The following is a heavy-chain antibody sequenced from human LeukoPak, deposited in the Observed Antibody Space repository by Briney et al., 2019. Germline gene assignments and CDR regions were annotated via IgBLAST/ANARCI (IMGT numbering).Heavy chain of an antibody. CDR1: GYTFTGYY. D-gene: IGHD3-3*01. V-gene: IGHV1-2*02. J-gene: IGHJ4*02. Sequence: ASVKVSCKASGYTFTGYYMHWVRQAPGQGLEWMGWINPNSGGTNYAQKFQGRVTMTRDTSISTAYVELSRLRSDDTAVYYCARSPSYYDFWSGYYGFDYWGQGTLVTVSS. CDR3: ARSPSYYDFWSGYYGFDY. CDR2: INPNSGGT.